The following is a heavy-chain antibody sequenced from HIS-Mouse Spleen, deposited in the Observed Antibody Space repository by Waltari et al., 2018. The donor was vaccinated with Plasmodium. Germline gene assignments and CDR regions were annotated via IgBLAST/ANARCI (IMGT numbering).Heavy chain of an antibody. J-gene: IGHJ4*02. V-gene: IGHV3-66*01. CDR2: SYSGGST. Sequence: EVQLVESGGGLVQPGGSLRLSCAASGFTVSSNYMSWVRQAPGKGVEGVSVSYSGGSTYYADSVNGRFTISRDNSKNTLYLQMNSLRAEDTAVYYCARLGIPYVDTAMAVGYWGQGTLVTVSS. CDR3: ARLGIPYVDTAMAVGY. CDR1: GFTVSSNY. D-gene: IGHD5-18*01.